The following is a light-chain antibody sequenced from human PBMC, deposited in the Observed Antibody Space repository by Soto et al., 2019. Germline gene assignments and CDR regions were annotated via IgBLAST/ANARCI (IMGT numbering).Light chain of an antibody. V-gene: IGLV2-14*01. Sequence: QSVLTQPASVSGSPGQSITISCTGTSSDVGGYNYVSWYQQHPGKAPKLMIYEVSNRPSGVSNRFSGSKSGNTASLTISGLQAEDEADSYCSSYTSSSTLFGVFGTGTKLTVL. CDR1: SSDVGGYNY. CDR3: SSYTSSSTLFGV. J-gene: IGLJ1*01. CDR2: EVS.